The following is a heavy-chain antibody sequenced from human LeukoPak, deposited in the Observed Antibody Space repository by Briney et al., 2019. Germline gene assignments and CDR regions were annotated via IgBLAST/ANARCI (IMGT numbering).Heavy chain of an antibody. J-gene: IGHJ4*02. Sequence: GESLKTSCKGSGYNFNNYWIGWVRQMPGKDPEWMGIIYPGDSDTRNSPSFQGQVIISADKSISTAYLQWSSLKASDTAIYYCARLAKARKDGYNFGFDYWGQGTLVTVSS. V-gene: IGHV5-51*01. CDR2: IYPGDSDT. CDR1: GYNFNNYW. CDR3: ARLAKARKDGYNFGFDY. D-gene: IGHD5-24*01.